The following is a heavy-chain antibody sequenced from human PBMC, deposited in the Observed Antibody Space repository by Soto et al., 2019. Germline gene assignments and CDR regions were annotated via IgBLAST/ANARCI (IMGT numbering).Heavy chain of an antibody. D-gene: IGHD3-22*01. CDR3: AKDYYYDGTGLFFDS. J-gene: IGHJ4*02. V-gene: IGHV3-23*01. CDR1: GFSLGRYA. CDR2: ISASGSSV. Sequence: EVQLLESGGALVQPGGSLRLSCEASGFSLGRYAMSWVRQAPGKGLEWISVISASGSSVSYADSVKGRFTISKDNSENSLFLQVNSLGVEDTAVYYCAKDYYYDGTGLFFDSWGQGTLVTVSS.